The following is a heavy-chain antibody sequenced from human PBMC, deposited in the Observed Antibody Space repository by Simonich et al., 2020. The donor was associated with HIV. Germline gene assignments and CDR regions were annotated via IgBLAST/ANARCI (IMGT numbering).Heavy chain of an antibody. CDR2: INQSGTT. D-gene: IGHD2-15*01. V-gene: IGHV4-34*01. CDR1: GGSFSGYY. Sequence: QVQLQQWGAGLLKPAETLSLTCAVYGGSFSGYYWGWIRQPPGKGLEWMGEINQSGTTSYNPSRKSRIAMSRDTSKNQSSMKLSSVTAADTAVYYCARHVAGADIDYWGQGTLVTVSS. CDR3: ARHVAGADIDY. J-gene: IGHJ4*02.